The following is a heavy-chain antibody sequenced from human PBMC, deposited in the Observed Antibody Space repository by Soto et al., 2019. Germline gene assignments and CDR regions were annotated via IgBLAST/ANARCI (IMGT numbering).Heavy chain of an antibody. Sequence: VEFLRLSCAASGFTFSSYGMHWVRQAPGKGLEWVAVISYDGSNKYYADSVKGRFTISRDNSKNTLYLQMNSLRAEDTAVYYCANARTTILTGSNELSGYCGQGTLVTVSS. CDR2: ISYDGSNK. V-gene: IGHV3-30*18. J-gene: IGHJ4*02. D-gene: IGHD1-7*01. CDR3: ANARTTILTGSNELSGY. CDR1: GFTFSSYG.